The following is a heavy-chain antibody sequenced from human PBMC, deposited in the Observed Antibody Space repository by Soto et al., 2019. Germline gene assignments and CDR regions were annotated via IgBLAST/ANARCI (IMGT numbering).Heavy chain of an antibody. CDR3: AGGLLWFGELSPPSDFDY. CDR1: GYTFTSYA. V-gene: IGHV1-3*01. Sequence: QVQLVQSGAEVKKPGASVKVSCKASGYTFTSYAMHWVRQAPGQRLEWMGWINAGNGNTKYSQKFQGRVTITRATSAGTAYMELSSLRSEDTAVYYCAGGLLWFGELSPPSDFDYWGQGTLVTVSS. CDR2: INAGNGNT. D-gene: IGHD3-10*01. J-gene: IGHJ4*02.